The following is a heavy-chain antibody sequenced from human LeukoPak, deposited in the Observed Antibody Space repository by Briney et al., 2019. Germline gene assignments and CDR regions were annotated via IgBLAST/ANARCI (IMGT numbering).Heavy chain of an antibody. Sequence: SETLSLTCAVYGGSFSGYYWSWIRQPPGKGLEWIGEINHSGSTNYNPSLKSRVTISVDTSKDQFSLKLSSVTAADTAVYYCARGPVFTKANFDYWGQGTLVTVSS. CDR3: ARGPVFTKANFDY. CDR1: GGSFSGYY. V-gene: IGHV4-34*01. CDR2: INHSGST. D-gene: IGHD2-21*01. J-gene: IGHJ4*02.